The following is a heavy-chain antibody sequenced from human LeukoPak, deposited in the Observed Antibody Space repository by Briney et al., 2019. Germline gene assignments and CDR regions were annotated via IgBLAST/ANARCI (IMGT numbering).Heavy chain of an antibody. CDR2: IYTSGST. CDR3: AGNLWFGGEHYFDY. D-gene: IGHD3-10*01. V-gene: IGHV4-61*02. CDR1: GGSISSSSYY. J-gene: IGHJ4*02. Sequence: SETLSLTCTVSGGSISSSSYYWSWIRQPAGKGLEWIGRIYTSGSTNYNPSLKSRVTMSVDTSKNQFSLKLSSVTAADTAVYYCAGNLWFGGEHYFDYWGQGTLVTVSS.